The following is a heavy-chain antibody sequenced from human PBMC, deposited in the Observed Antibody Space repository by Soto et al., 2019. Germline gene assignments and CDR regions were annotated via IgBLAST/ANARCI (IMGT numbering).Heavy chain of an antibody. Sequence: PSETLSLTCTVSGGSVSSYYWSWIRQSPGKGLEWIGYIYYSGSTKYKPSLKSRVTMSVDTSKNQFSLKVSSATAADTAVYYCASSESPVTGYYFDYWGQGTLVTVSS. CDR3: ASSESPVTGYYFDY. D-gene: IGHD3-9*01. J-gene: IGHJ4*02. V-gene: IGHV4-59*08. CDR1: GGSVSSYY. CDR2: IYYSGST.